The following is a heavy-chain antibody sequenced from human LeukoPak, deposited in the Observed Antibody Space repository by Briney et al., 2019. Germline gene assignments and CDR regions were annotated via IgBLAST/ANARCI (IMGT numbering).Heavy chain of an antibody. D-gene: IGHD4-23*01. CDR1: GASISGSGYY. CDR3: ARPYRPYGGNKKGAFDI. CDR2: IYYTGST. J-gene: IGHJ3*02. V-gene: IGHV4-39*01. Sequence: SETLSLTCAVSGASISGSGYYLGWIRQPPGKGLEWIGNIYYTGSTYYNASLQSRVTISIDTSKNQFSLKLSSVTAADTAVYYCARPYRPYGGNKKGAFDIWGQGTMVTVSS.